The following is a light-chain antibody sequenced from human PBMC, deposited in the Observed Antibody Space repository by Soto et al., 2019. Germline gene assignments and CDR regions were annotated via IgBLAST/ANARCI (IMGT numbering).Light chain of an antibody. V-gene: IGKV1-33*01. CDR3: QQYVNLVT. CDR1: QDISNR. J-gene: IGKJ4*01. Sequence: DIPMTQSPSSLSASVGDRVTITCQASQDISNRLNWYQQKPGKAPKLLINDASNLEAGVTSRFSGSGLGTDVTFAISSRQPEDIATYYWQQYVNLVTFGGGTKLEIK. CDR2: DAS.